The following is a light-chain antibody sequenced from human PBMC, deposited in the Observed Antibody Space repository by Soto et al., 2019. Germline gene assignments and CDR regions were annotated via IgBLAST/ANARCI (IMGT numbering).Light chain of an antibody. CDR2: GAS. J-gene: IGKJ5*01. CDR3: QQYNNWPIT. CDR1: QSVGSL. Sequence: EIVLTQSPGTLSLSPGERVTLSCRASQSVGSLVAWYQQKIGQAPRLLMYGASTRATGIAARFTGSGSGTEFTLTISSLQTEDFAVYYCQQYNNWPITFGPGTRLEI. V-gene: IGKV3-15*01.